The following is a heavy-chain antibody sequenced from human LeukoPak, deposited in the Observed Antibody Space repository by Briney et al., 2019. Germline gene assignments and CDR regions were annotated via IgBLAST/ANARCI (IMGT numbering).Heavy chain of an antibody. CDR2: INPSGGST. Sequence: ASVKVSCKASGYTFTSYYMHWVRQAPGQGLEWMGIINPSGGSTSYAQTFQGRVTMTRDPSTRTVYMALSSLRSEETAVYYCAREMTTVNSALDYWGQGTLVTVSS. D-gene: IGHD4-17*01. V-gene: IGHV1-46*01. J-gene: IGHJ4*02. CDR3: AREMTTVNSALDY. CDR1: GYTFTSYY.